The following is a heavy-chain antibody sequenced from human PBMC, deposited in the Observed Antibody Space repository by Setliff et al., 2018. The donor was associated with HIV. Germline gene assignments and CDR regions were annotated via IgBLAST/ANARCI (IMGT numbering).Heavy chain of an antibody. Sequence: GGPLRLSCAASGFTFSSYWMSWIRQAPGKGLEWVSYISSSGSTIYYADSVKGRFTISRYNAKNSLYRQMNSLRAEDTAVYYCARARKGDWNLSYWFDPWGQGTLVTAPQ. CDR3: ARARKGDWNLSYWFDP. CDR2: ISSSGSTI. J-gene: IGHJ5*02. V-gene: IGHV3-11*04. D-gene: IGHD1-1*01. CDR1: GFTFSSYW.